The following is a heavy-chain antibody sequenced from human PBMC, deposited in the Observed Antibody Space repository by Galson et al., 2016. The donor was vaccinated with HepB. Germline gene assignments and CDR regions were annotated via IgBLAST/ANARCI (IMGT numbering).Heavy chain of an antibody. Sequence: SLRLSCAASGFTFSSYSMSWVRQPPGKGLEWVSAISGSGGSTYYADSAKGRFTISRDNSKNTLYLQMNSLRAEDTAVYYCAKDLGYSGSCNDYWGQGTLVTVSS. V-gene: IGHV3-23*01. D-gene: IGHD1-26*01. J-gene: IGHJ4*02. CDR3: AKDLGYSGSCNDY. CDR1: GFTFSSYS. CDR2: ISGSGGST.